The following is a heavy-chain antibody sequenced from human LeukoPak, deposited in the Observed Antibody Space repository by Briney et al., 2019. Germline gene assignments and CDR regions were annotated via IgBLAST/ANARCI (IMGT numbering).Heavy chain of an antibody. D-gene: IGHD6-19*01. Sequence: SETLSLTCTVSGGSISSYYWSWIRQPPGKGMEWIGYIYYSGSTNYNPSLKSRVTISVDTSKNQFSLKLSSVIAADTAVYYCARWGVLSPGWYEGYYFDYWGQGTLVTVSS. J-gene: IGHJ4*02. V-gene: IGHV4-59*01. CDR1: GGSISSYY. CDR2: IYYSGST. CDR3: ARWGVLSPGWYEGYYFDY.